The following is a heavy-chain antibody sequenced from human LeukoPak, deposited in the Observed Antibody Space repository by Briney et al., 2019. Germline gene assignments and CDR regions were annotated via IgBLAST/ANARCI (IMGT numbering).Heavy chain of an antibody. V-gene: IGHV3-33*01. Sequence: PGRSLRLSCGASGFTFSSYGMHWVRQAPGKGLEWVAVIWYDGSNKYYADSVKGRFTISRDNSKNTLYLQMNSLKAEDTAVYYCAREKATMVRGVILDYWGQGTLVTVSS. D-gene: IGHD3-10*01. CDR1: GFTFSSYG. J-gene: IGHJ4*02. CDR3: AREKATMVRGVILDY. CDR2: IWYDGSNK.